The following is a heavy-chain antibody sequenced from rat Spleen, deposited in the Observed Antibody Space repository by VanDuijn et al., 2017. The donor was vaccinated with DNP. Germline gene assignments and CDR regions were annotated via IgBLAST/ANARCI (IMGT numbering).Heavy chain of an antibody. CDR3: TSPGSSFDY. D-gene: IGHD5-1*01. CDR2: ITKTGDST. V-gene: IGHV5-31*01. Sequence: EVQLVESGGGPVQPGRSLKVSCVASGFIFSNYWMTWIRQAPGKGLEWVASITKTGDSTYYSDSVKGRFSISRDNAKSTLYLQVNSLRSEDTATYYCTSPGSSFDYWGQGVMVTVSS. J-gene: IGHJ2*01. CDR1: GFIFSNYW.